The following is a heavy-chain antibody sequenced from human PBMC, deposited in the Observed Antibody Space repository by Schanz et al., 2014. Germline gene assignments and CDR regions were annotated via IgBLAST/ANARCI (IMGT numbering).Heavy chain of an antibody. Sequence: EVRLVESGGGLVQPGGSLRLSCAASGFTFYNYVMIWVRQAPGKGLEWVSAINRTGGRTYYVDSVKGRFTISRDNSKNTLSLLVNSLRGEDTATYDCAKAFRTTKYYGMDVWGQGTTVTVS. D-gene: IGHD1-1*01. CDR1: GFTFYNYV. V-gene: IGHV3-23*04. CDR3: AKAFRTTKYYGMDV. CDR2: INRTGGRT. J-gene: IGHJ6*02.